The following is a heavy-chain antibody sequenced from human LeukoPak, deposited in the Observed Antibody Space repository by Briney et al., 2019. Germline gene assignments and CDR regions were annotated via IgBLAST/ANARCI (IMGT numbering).Heavy chain of an antibody. CDR1: GYRFTSYW. J-gene: IGHJ5*01. Sequence: GESLKISCKGSGYRFTSYWIGWVRQMPGKGLEWMGIIYPGDSDTRYSPSFRGQVTISADKSISTAYLQWSSLKASDTAMYYCAIGGDSSASCYRWFNSWGQGTLVTVSS. CDR3: AIGGDSSASCYRWFNS. V-gene: IGHV5-51*01. D-gene: IGHD2-2*01. CDR2: IYPGDSDT.